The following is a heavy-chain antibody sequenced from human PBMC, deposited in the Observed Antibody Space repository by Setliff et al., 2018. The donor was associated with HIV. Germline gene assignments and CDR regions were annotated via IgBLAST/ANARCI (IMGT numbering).Heavy chain of an antibody. Sequence: SETLSLTCSVSGGSISDNKYYWSWIRQPPGKGLEWTGSIYHTGKTYYNSAHKNRLTISVDTSQNQFSLELSSVTAADTAVYYCASRVYYYDESRILREEGFVPWGQGTLVTVSS. CDR1: GGSISDNKYY. V-gene: IGHV4-39*01. J-gene: IGHJ5*02. CDR3: ASRVYYYDESRILREEGFVP. CDR2: IYHTGKT. D-gene: IGHD3-22*01.